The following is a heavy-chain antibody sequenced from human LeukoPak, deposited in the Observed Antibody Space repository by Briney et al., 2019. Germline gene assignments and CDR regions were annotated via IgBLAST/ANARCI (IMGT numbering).Heavy chain of an antibody. CDR3: AREYYYGSGNYYNRIDY. D-gene: IGHD3-10*01. J-gene: IGHJ4*02. CDR2: IDPNSGGI. Sequence: ASVTVSFTCSGYTFTVYYMHWVRQAPGQGLEWMGWIDPNSGGINYAQKFQGRVTMTRDTSITTAYMVLNRLRSDDTAVYYCAREYYYGSGNYYNRIDYWGQGTLATVSS. V-gene: IGHV1-2*02. CDR1: GYTFTVYY.